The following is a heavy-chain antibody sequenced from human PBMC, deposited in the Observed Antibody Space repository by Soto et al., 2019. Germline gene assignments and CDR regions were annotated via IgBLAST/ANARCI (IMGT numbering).Heavy chain of an antibody. Sequence: ASVKVSCKGSGYTLTEVSMHWVRNATGKGLEWMGGFDPEDGETIYAQKFQGRVTMTEDTSTDTAYRELSSVRSEDTAVYYCAAVGFSLLRGIAFDIWGKGTMVTVSS. CDR2: FDPEDGET. J-gene: IGHJ3*02. CDR3: AAVGFSLLRGIAFDI. CDR1: GYTLTEVS. D-gene: IGHD3-10*01. V-gene: IGHV1-24*01.